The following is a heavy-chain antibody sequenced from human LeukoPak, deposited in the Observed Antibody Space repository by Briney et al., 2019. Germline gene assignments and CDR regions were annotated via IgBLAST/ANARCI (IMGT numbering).Heavy chain of an antibody. J-gene: IGHJ4*02. V-gene: IGHV3-53*01. CDR1: GFTVSSNY. CDR2: IYSDGST. CDR3: ARVVVGSGTDYFDY. D-gene: IGHD1-1*01. Sequence: GGSLRLSCAASGFTVSSNYMSWVRQAPGKGPEWVSIIYSDGSTYYADAMKGRFTISRDSSKNTLYLQMNSLRAEDTAVYYCARVVVGSGTDYFDYWGQGTLVTVSS.